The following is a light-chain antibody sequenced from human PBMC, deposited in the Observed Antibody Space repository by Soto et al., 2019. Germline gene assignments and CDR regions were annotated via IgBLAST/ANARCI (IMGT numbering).Light chain of an antibody. Sequence: DIVLTQTPLSLSVTPGQPASISCKSSQSLVYSNGKTYLYWYLMKPGQPPQLLIYGVSNRSSGVPDRFSGSGSRTDFTLKISRVEAEDVGIYYCMQTVQFKWTFGQGTKVDIK. CDR2: GVS. V-gene: IGKV2D-29*01. CDR1: QSLVYSNGKTY. J-gene: IGKJ1*01. CDR3: MQTVQFKWT.